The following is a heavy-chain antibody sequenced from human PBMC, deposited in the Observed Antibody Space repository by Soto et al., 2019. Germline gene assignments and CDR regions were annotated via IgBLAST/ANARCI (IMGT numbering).Heavy chain of an antibody. V-gene: IGHV4-30-2*01. Sequence: SETLSLTCVVSGGSIGSGGYSWIWIRQPPGKGLEWIGYIYHSGSPYYNPSLKSRVTISVDRSKNQFSLKLSSVTAADTAVYYCARGPPFGYWGQGTLVTVSS. CDR3: ARGPPFGY. J-gene: IGHJ4*02. CDR2: IYHSGSP. D-gene: IGHD3-10*01. CDR1: GGSIGSGGYS.